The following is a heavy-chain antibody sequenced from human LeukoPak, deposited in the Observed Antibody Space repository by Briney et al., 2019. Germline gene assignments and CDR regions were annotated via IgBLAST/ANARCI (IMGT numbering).Heavy chain of an antibody. J-gene: IGHJ4*02. V-gene: IGHV3-9*01. Sequence: PGSSLRLSCAASGFTFDDYAMHWVRQAPGKGLEWVSGISWNSGSIGYADSVKGRFTISRDNAKNSLYLQMNSLRAEDTALYYCAKDRLDYWGQGTLVTVSS. CDR2: ISWNSGSI. CDR1: GFTFDDYA. CDR3: AKDRLDY.